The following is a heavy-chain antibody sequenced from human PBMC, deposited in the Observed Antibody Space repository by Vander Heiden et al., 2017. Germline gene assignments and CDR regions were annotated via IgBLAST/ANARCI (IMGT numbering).Heavy chain of an antibody. CDR3: ARLRTTVLTPFDY. V-gene: IGHV5-51*03. D-gene: IGHD4-4*01. CDR1: GYRFSNFW. Sequence: EVQLVQSGAEVKKPGESLKISCMGSGYRFSNFWIGWVRQMPGKGLEWMGIIYPGDSDTRYSPSFQGQVTISADKSISTAYLQWSSLKSSDTAMYYCARLRTTVLTPFDYWGQGTLVTVSS. CDR2: IYPGDSDT. J-gene: IGHJ4*02.